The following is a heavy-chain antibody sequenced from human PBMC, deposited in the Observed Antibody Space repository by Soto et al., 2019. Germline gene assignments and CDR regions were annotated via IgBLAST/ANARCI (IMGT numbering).Heavy chain of an antibody. J-gene: IGHJ4*02. V-gene: IGHV4-31*03. CDR1: GGSXSSGGXX. CDR3: ARGXSGWYYVDY. CDR2: IYYSGST. D-gene: IGHD6-19*01. Sequence: QVQLQESGPGLVKPSQTLSLTCTVSGGSXSSGGXXWSWIRQHPGKGLEWIGYIYYSGSTYYNPSLKSRVTISVDTSKNQFSLKLSSVTAADTAVYXCARGXSGWYYVDYWGQGTLVTVSS.